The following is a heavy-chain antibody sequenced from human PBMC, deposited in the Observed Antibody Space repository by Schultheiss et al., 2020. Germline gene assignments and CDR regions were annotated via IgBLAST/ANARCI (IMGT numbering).Heavy chain of an antibody. Sequence: GESLKISCAASGFTFSSYGMHWVRQAPGKGLEWVAVISYDGSNKYYADSVKGRFTISRDNSKNTLYLQMNSLRAEDTAVYYCAKPQSYYYYMDVWGKVTTVTVSS. V-gene: IGHV3-30*18. J-gene: IGHJ6*03. CDR1: GFTFSSYG. CDR3: AKPQSYYYYMDV. CDR2: ISYDGSNK.